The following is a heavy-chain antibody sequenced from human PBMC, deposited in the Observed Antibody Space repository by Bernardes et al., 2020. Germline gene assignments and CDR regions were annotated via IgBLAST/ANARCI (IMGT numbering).Heavy chain of an antibody. V-gene: IGHV2-5*02. D-gene: IGHD2-2*01. Sequence: SGPTLVKLTQTLTLTCTFSGFSLSTSGVGVGWIRQPPGKALEWLALIYWDDDKRYSPSLKSRLTITKDTSKNQVVLTMTNMDPVDTATYYCAHRDHSVVGGAFDIWGQGTMVTVSS. CDR1: GFSLSTSGVG. CDR2: IYWDDDK. CDR3: AHRDHSVVGGAFDI. J-gene: IGHJ3*02.